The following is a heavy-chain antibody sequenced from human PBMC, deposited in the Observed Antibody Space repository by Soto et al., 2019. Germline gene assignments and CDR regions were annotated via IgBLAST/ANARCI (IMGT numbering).Heavy chain of an antibody. CDR3: ARPVGYCSGGSCYSPGDYYYYMDV. Sequence: ASVKVSCKASGYTLTSYDINWVRQATGQGLEWMGWMNPNSGNTGYAQKFQGRVTMTRNTSISTAYMELSSLRSEDTAVYYCARPVGYCSGGSCYSPGDYYYYMDVWGKGTTVTVSS. CDR1: GYTLTSYD. J-gene: IGHJ6*03. D-gene: IGHD2-15*01. CDR2: MNPNSGNT. V-gene: IGHV1-8*01.